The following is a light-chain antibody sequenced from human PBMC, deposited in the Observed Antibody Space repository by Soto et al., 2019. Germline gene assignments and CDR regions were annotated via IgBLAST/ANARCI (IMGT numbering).Light chain of an antibody. CDR2: GNN. CDR1: SSNIGNNY. Sequence: QSVLTQPPSVSVAPGQKVTISCSGSSSNIGNNYVSWYQQFPGTAPKLLIYGNNKRPSGIPDRFSGSKSGTSATLGITGLQTGDEADYYCGTWDSSLSARVFGGGTKVTVL. V-gene: IGLV1-51*02. CDR3: GTWDSSLSARV. J-gene: IGLJ2*01.